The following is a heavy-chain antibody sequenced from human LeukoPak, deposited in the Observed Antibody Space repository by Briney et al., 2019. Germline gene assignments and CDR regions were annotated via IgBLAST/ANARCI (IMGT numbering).Heavy chain of an antibody. V-gene: IGHV1-18*01. CDR1: GYTFTSYG. CDR3: ARDLGDILTGHYRIDY. Sequence: ASVKVSCKASGYTFTSYGISWVRQAPGQGLEWMGWISAYNGNTNYAQKLQGRVTMTTDTSTSTAYMELRSLRSDDTAVYYCARDLGDILTGHYRIDYWGQGTLVTVSS. J-gene: IGHJ4*02. CDR2: ISAYNGNT. D-gene: IGHD3-9*01.